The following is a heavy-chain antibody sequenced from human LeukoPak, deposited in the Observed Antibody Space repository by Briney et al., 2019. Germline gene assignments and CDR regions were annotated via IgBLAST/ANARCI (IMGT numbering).Heavy chain of an antibody. CDR2: ISGSGDST. CDR1: GFMFSSYA. J-gene: IGHJ4*02. Sequence: GGSLRLSCAASGFMFSSYAMSWVRQAPGKGLEWVSAISGSGDSTYYADSVKGRFTISRYNSENTLYLQMNSLRVEDTAIYYCAKVEGATWYGESEYYFDYWGQGTLVTVSS. CDR3: AKVEGATWYGESEYYFDY. D-gene: IGHD3-10*01. V-gene: IGHV3-23*01.